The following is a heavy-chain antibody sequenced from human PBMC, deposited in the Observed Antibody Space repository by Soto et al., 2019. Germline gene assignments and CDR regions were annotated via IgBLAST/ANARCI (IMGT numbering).Heavy chain of an antibody. CDR1: GGSISSYY. D-gene: IGHD3-22*01. J-gene: IGHJ4*02. CDR2: IYYSGST. CDR3: ARVRDSSGYYYDY. Sequence: SETLSLTCTVSGGSISSYYWSWIRQPPGKGLEWIGYIYYSGSTNYNPSLKSRVTISVDTSKNQFSLKLSSVTAADTAVYYCARVRDSSGYYYDYWGQGTLVTVSS. V-gene: IGHV4-59*01.